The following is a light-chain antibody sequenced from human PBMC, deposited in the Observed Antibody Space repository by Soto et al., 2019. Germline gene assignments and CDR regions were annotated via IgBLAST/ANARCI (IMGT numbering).Light chain of an antibody. J-gene: IGKJ1*01. Sequence: DIQITQSPSTLSASVGDRVTITCRAGQSISIWLAWYQQKPGKAPKILIYKASSLESGVPSRFSGSGSGTESTLTISSLQPDDVATSYCQQYSTYTPRTFGQGTKVDI. CDR1: QSISIW. CDR2: KAS. CDR3: QQYSTYTPRT. V-gene: IGKV1-5*03.